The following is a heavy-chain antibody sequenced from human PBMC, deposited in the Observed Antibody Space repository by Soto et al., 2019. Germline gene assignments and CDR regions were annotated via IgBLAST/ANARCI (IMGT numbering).Heavy chain of an antibody. D-gene: IGHD3-3*01. V-gene: IGHV1-8*01. Sequence: QVQLVQSGAEVKKLGASVKVSCKASGYTFTSYDINWVRQATGQGLEWMGWMNPNSGNTGYAQKFQGRVTMTRNTSISTAYMELSSLRSEDTAVYYCARVSYDFWSGYYGDWFDPWGQGTLVTVSS. CDR3: ARVSYDFWSGYYGDWFDP. CDR1: GYTFTSYD. J-gene: IGHJ5*02. CDR2: MNPNSGNT.